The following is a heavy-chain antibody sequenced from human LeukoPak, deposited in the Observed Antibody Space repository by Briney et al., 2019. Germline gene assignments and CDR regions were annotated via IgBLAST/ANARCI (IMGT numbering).Heavy chain of an antibody. CDR2: IIPIFGTA. V-gene: IGHV1-69*05. CDR1: GGTVSSYA. J-gene: IGHJ3*02. D-gene: IGHD3-22*01. Sequence: GASVKVSCKASGGTVSSYAISWVRQAPGQGLEWMGRIIPIFGTANYAQKFQGRVTITTDESTSTAYMELSSLRSEDTAVYYCACLWDSSGYYQDDAFDIWGQGTMVTVSS. CDR3: ACLWDSSGYYQDDAFDI.